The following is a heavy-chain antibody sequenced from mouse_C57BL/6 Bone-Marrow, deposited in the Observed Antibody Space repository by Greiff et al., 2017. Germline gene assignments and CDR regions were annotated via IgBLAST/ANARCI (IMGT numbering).Heavy chain of an antibody. J-gene: IGHJ2*01. CDR1: GYTFTSYW. V-gene: IGHV1-5*01. CDR2: IYPGNSDT. Sequence: EVQLQQSGTVLARPGASVKMSCKTSGYTFTSYWMHWVKQRPGQGLEWIGAIYPGNSDTSYNQKFKGKAKLTAVTSASTAYMELSSLTNEDSAVYYCTRTPLYYYGSSYRFDYWGQGTTLTVSS. CDR3: TRTPLYYYGSSYRFDY. D-gene: IGHD1-1*01.